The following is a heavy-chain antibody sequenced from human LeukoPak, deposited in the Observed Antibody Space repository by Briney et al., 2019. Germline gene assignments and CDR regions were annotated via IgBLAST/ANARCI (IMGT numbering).Heavy chain of an antibody. Sequence: GRSLRLSCAASGFTFDDYAMHWVRQAPGKGLEWVSGINWNGGSMGYADSVKGRFTIFRDNAKKTLSLQMNSLRDEDTALYYCAKDREGDIVGGTGYFDYWGQGILVTVSS. CDR1: GFTFDDYA. CDR2: INWNGGSM. CDR3: AKDREGDIVGGTGYFDY. J-gene: IGHJ4*02. D-gene: IGHD1-26*01. V-gene: IGHV3-9*01.